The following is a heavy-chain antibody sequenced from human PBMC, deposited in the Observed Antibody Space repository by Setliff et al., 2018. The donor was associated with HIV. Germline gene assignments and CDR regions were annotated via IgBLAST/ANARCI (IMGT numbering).Heavy chain of an antibody. Sequence: SVKVSCKASGGTFSSYAISWVRQAPGQGLDWMGGIIPVFGTTNYAQKFQGRVTMTRDMSISTAYMELSRLRSGDTAVYYCARGGRIAAARFGLFDPWGQGTLVTVSS. CDR3: ARGGRIAAARFGLFDP. V-gene: IGHV1-69*05. J-gene: IGHJ5*02. D-gene: IGHD6-13*01. CDR2: IIPVFGTT. CDR1: GGTFSSYA.